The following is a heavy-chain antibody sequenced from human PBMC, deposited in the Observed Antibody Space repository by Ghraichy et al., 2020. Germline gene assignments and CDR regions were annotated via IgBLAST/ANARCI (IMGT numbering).Heavy chain of an antibody. CDR2: ISAYNGNT. J-gene: IGHJ4*02. D-gene: IGHD3-3*01. CDR3: ARDPDYDFWSGYWDY. Sequence: ASVNVSCKASGYTFTSYGISWVRQAPGQGLEWMGWISAYNGNTNYAQKLQGRVTMTTDTSTSTAYMELRSLRSDDTAVYYCARDPDYDFWSGYWDYWGQGTLVTVSS. CDR1: GYTFTSYG. V-gene: IGHV1-18*01.